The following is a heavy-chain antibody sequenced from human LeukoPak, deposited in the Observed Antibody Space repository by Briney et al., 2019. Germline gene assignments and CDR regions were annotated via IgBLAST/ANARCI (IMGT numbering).Heavy chain of an antibody. J-gene: IGHJ4*02. Sequence: GGSLRLSCAASGFTFSSYAMHWVRQAPGEGLEWVAVISYDGSNKYYADSVKGRFTISRDNSKNTLYLQMNSLRAEDTAVYYCAKDPRHTAMLSGYWGQGTLVTVSS. CDR3: AKDPRHTAMLSGY. V-gene: IGHV3-30-3*01. CDR2: ISYDGSNK. CDR1: GFTFSSYA. D-gene: IGHD5-18*01.